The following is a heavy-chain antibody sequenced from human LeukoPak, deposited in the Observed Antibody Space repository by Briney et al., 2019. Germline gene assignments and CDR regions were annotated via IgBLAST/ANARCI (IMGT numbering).Heavy chain of an antibody. Sequence: SETLSLTCTVSGGSVSSGTYYWSWIRQPPGKGLEWIGYIYYSGSTNYNPSLKSRVTISVDTSKNQFSLKLTSVTAADTAVYYCARRTTYEYFDYWGQGALVTVSS. CDR3: ARRTTYEYFDY. CDR1: GGSVSSGTYY. D-gene: IGHD1-1*01. V-gene: IGHV4-61*01. CDR2: IYYSGST. J-gene: IGHJ4*02.